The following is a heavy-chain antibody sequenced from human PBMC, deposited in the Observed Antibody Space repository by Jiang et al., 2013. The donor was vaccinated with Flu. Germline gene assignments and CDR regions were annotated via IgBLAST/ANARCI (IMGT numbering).Heavy chain of an antibody. Sequence: GAEVKXPGESLKISCKGSGYSFTSYWIGWVRQMPGKGLEWMGIIYPGDSDTRYSPSFQGQVTISADKSISTAYLQWSSLKASDTAMYYCARPRIQLWLWGAFDIWGQGTMVTVSS. CDR3: ARPRIQLWLWGAFDI. CDR1: GYSFTSYW. V-gene: IGHV5-51*01. D-gene: IGHD5-18*01. J-gene: IGHJ3*02. CDR2: IYPGDSDT.